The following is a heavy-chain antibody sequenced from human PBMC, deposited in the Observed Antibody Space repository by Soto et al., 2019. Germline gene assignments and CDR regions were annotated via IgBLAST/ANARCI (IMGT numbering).Heavy chain of an antibody. D-gene: IGHD5-18*01. CDR1: GGTFSSYA. CDR2: IIPIFGTA. CDR3: ARGGYSYGWYYYYGMDV. Sequence: QVQLVQSGAEVKKPGSSVKVSCKASGGTFSSYAISWVRQAPGQGLEWMGGIIPIFGTANYAQKFQGRVTITADESTSTAYMELSSLRSEDTAVYYCARGGYSYGWYYYYGMDVWGQGTTVTVSS. V-gene: IGHV1-69*01. J-gene: IGHJ6*02.